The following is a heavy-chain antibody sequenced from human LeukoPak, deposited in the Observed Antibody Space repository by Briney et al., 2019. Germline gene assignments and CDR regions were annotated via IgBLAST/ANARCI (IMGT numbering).Heavy chain of an antibody. J-gene: IGHJ4*02. V-gene: IGHV4-34*01. CDR1: GGSFSGYY. D-gene: IGHD3-3*01. CDR3: ARSTIFGVVY. Sequence: SETLSLTCAVYGGSFSGYYWSWIRQPPGKGLEWIGEINHSGSTNYNPSLKSRVTISVDTSKNQFSQKLSSVTAADTAVYYCARSTIFGVVYWGQGTLVTVSS. CDR2: INHSGST.